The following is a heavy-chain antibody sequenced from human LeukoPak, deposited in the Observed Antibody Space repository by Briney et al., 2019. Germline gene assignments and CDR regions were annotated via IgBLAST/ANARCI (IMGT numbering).Heavy chain of an antibody. J-gene: IGHJ4*02. CDR1: GCTFTVYY. V-gene: IGHV1-2*02. Sequence: ASVKVSCKASGCTFTVYYLHWVRQAPGQGLEWVGWINPNSGGTNYAQKFQGRVTMTRDTSITTVYMELSRLRSDDTAVYYCSREDYWGQGTLVTVSS. CDR3: SREDY. CDR2: INPNSGGT.